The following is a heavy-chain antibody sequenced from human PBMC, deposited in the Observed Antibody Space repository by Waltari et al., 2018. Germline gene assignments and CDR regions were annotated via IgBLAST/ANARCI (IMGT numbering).Heavy chain of an antibody. CDR1: GYTFTGYY. V-gene: IGHV1-2*02. Sequence: QVQLVQSGAEVKKPGASVKVSCKASGYTFTGYYMHWVRQAPGQGLEWMGWINPNSGGTNYAQKFQGRVTMTRDTSISTAYMELSRLRSDDTAVYYCARVSIFGVVIEGGIDYWDQGTLVTVSS. J-gene: IGHJ4*02. CDR3: ARVSIFGVVIEGGIDY. CDR2: INPNSGGT. D-gene: IGHD3-3*01.